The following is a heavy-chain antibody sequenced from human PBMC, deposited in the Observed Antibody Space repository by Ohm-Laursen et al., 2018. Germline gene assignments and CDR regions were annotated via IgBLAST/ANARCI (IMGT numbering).Heavy chain of an antibody. J-gene: IGHJ3*02. CDR2: IKQDGNEK. CDR1: GFTFSSYW. V-gene: IGHV3-7*01. Sequence: SLRLSCAASGFTFSSYWMSWVRQAPGKGLEWVANIKQDGNEKYYVDSVKGRCTISRDNAKNSVYLQVNSLRAEDTAVYYCARANKVRGAFNAFDIWGQGKIVTVSS. D-gene: IGHD3-10*01. CDR3: ARANKVRGAFNAFDI.